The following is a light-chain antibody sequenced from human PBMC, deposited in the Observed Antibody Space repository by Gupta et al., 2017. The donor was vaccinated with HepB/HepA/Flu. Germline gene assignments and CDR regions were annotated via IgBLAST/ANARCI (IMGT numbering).Light chain of an antibody. CDR1: QSVSSY. CDR3: QQRSNWPPLFT. V-gene: IGKV3-11*01. J-gene: IGKJ3*01. Sequence: IVLSQSPPTRPLSPGERATLSCRASQSVSSYLAWYQQKPGQAPRPLIYDASNRATGIPARFSGSGSGTDFTLTISMLEPEDFAVYYCQQRSNWPPLFTFGPGTKVDIK. CDR2: DAS.